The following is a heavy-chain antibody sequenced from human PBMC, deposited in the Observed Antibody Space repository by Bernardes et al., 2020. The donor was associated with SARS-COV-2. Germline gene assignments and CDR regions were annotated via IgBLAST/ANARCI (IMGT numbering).Heavy chain of an antibody. V-gene: IGHV4-4*02. CDR1: GGSMSTDNW. CDR3: ARAFRCNGWSGDAFDI. J-gene: IGHJ3*02. CDR2: IYHTGTT. D-gene: IGHD6-19*01. Sequence: SETLSLTCDVSGGSMSTDNWWSWVRQLPGKGLEYIGEIYHTGTTNYNTSLKSRVTISVDKSNKQFSLKLSSVTAAVTAVYYFARAFRCNGWSGDAFDIWGQGTMVTVSS.